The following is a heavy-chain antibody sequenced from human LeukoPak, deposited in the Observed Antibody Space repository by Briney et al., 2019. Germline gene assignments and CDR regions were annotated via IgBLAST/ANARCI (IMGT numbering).Heavy chain of an antibody. Sequence: SQTLSLTCAISGDSVSSNSAAWNWIRQYPSRGLEWRGRTYYRSKWYNDYAVSVKSQITINPDTSKNQCFLQLNSVNTEDTAVYFCARAGYSSSWYVCDYWGQGTLVSVSS. CDR3: ARAGYSSSWYVCDY. D-gene: IGHD6-13*01. J-gene: IGHJ4*02. CDR1: GDSVSSNSAA. V-gene: IGHV6-1*01. CDR2: TYYRSKWYN.